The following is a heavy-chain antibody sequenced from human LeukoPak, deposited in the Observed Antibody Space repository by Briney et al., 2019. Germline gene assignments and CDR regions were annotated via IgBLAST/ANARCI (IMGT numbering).Heavy chain of an antibody. J-gene: IGHJ4*02. CDR3: ARNSGSYYYFDY. CDR1: GGSISSSNW. D-gene: IGHD1-26*01. Sequence: PSETLSLTCAVSGGSISSSNWWSWVRQPPGKGLEWIGEIYHSGSTYYNPSLKSRVTISVDTSKNQFSLKLSSVTAADTAVYYCARNSGSYYYFDYWGQGTLVTVSS. V-gene: IGHV4-4*02. CDR2: IYHSGST.